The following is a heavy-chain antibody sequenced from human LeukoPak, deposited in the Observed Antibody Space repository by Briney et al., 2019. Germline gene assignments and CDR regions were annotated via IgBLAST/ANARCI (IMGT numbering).Heavy chain of an antibody. CDR1: GLNFGESA. V-gene: IGHV3-43*02. Sequence: GGSLRLSCVASGLNFGESAMHWVRQAPGKGLEWVSFISADGGSAFSADSVKGRFSISRDNSKNSLYLQMDSLRSEDTAMYYCAKETGKFDYWGQGTLVVVSS. CDR3: AKETGKFDY. CDR2: ISADGGSA. J-gene: IGHJ4*02.